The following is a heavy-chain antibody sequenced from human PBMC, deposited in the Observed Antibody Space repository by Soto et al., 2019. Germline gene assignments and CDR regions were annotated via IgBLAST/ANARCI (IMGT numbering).Heavy chain of an antibody. CDR1: GFTFSGYA. Sequence: GGSLRLSCAASGFTFSGYAFHWVRQAPGKGLEWVALLSFHGRDESYVDSVRGRFTISRDNSMNTVFLQMNSLRVDDTAAYYCARAYCSPTSCYHHGGPQYIDFYGMDVWGQGTAVTVSS. CDR2: LSFHGRDE. J-gene: IGHJ6*02. V-gene: IGHV3-30*04. D-gene: IGHD2-2*01. CDR3: ARAYCSPTSCYHHGGPQYIDFYGMDV.